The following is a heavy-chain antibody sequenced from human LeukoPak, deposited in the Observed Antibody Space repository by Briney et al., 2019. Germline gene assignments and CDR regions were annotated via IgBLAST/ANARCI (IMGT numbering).Heavy chain of an antibody. Sequence: GGSLRLSCATSGFTFSSYAMSWVRQAPGKGLEGGSDFRGRGGNKYYADSVRGRFTISRDNSKNTLYLQKNNLRVEDTAVYYCAKAGYCSGGNCQIGNPFYSFDYWGQGTLVTVSS. J-gene: IGHJ4*02. CDR2: FRGRGGNK. CDR1: GFTFSSYA. D-gene: IGHD2-15*01. CDR3: AKAGYCSGGNCQIGNPFYSFDY. V-gene: IGHV3-23*01.